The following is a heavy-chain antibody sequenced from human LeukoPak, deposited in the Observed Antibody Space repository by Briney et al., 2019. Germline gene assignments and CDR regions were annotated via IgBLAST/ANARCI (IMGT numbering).Heavy chain of an antibody. CDR1: GFTFSSYG. CDR2: IRYDGSNK. D-gene: IGHD6-13*01. Sequence: GGSLRLSCAASGFTFSSYGMHWVRQAPGKGLEWVAFIRYDGSNKYYADSVKGRFTISRDNSKNTLYLQMNSLRAEDTALYYCVRGQATAWGLDYWGQGTLVTVSS. V-gene: IGHV3-30*02. CDR3: VRGQATAWGLDY. J-gene: IGHJ4*02.